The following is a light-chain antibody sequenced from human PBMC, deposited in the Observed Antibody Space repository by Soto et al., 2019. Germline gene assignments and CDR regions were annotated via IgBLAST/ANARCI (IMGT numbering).Light chain of an antibody. Sequence: QCVRTQPASVSGAPGQASTISCTGTSSDVGGYNYVSWYQQHPGKAPKLMIYDVSNRPSGVSNRFSGSKSGNTASLTISGLQAEDEADYYCSSYTSSSTLGVFGTGTKVTVL. J-gene: IGLJ1*01. CDR2: DVS. V-gene: IGLV2-14*01. CDR1: SSDVGGYNY. CDR3: SSYTSSSTLGV.